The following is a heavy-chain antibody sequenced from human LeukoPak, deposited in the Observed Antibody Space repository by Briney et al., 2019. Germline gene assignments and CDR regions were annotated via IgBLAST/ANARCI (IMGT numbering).Heavy chain of an antibody. D-gene: IGHD3-22*01. Sequence: SETLSLTCAVYGGSFSGYYWSWIRQPPGKGREWIGEINHSGSTNYNPSLKSRVTISVDTSKNQFSLKLSSVTAADTAVYYCAGEQNHHDSSGYPPDYWGQGTLVTVSS. J-gene: IGHJ4*02. CDR1: GGSFSGYY. CDR2: INHSGST. V-gene: IGHV4-34*01. CDR3: AGEQNHHDSSGYPPDY.